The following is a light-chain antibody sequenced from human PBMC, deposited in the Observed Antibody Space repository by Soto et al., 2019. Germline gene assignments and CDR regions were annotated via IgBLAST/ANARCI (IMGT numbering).Light chain of an antibody. Sequence: DIQMTQSPSSLSASVGDIVTITFRASQAIRNDLGWYQHKPGKAPKRLIYAASSLQSGVPSRFSGSGSGTEFTLTISSLQPEDFATYYCLQHNSYPLTFGQGTKVDIK. CDR1: QAIRND. V-gene: IGKV1-17*01. CDR3: LQHNSYPLT. CDR2: AAS. J-gene: IGKJ1*01.